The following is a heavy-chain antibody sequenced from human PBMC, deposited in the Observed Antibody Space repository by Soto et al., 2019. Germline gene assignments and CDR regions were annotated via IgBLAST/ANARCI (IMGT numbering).Heavy chain of an antibody. CDR1: GFSFRSYG. Sequence: QVQLVESGGGVVQSGGSLRLSCAASGFSFRSYGMHWVGQAPGRGLEWVALISYDGRHEYYADSVKGRFTISRDNSQNTLILEMHSLRTADTDHYYCAKLVERVGGVPVVAYWGRGTLVTVSS. V-gene: IGHV3-30*18. CDR3: AKLVERVGGVPVVAY. J-gene: IGHJ4*02. D-gene: IGHD6-6*01. CDR2: ISYDGRHE.